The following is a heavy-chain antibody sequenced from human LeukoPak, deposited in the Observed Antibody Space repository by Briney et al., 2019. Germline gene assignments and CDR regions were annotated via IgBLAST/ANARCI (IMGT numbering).Heavy chain of an antibody. J-gene: IGHJ6*03. CDR3: ARVTRYADWRDHHYMDV. V-gene: IGHV4-39*06. Sequence: PETLSPTCTVSDGSLSGVSYCSGCFSPHPGNGPEWIGNIHYSGRVYYSASLQSRATITVHTPNNQFPLKLNSLTAADTAVYFCARVTRYADWRDHHYMDVWGKGTTVIVSS. CDR1: DGSLSGVSYC. D-gene: IGHD4-17*01. CDR2: IHYSGRV.